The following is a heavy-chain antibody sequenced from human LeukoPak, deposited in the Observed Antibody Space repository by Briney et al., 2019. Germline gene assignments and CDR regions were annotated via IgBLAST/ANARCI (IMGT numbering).Heavy chain of an antibody. CDR1: GGSISNNNW. D-gene: IGHD3-9*01. CDR2: INHSGST. J-gene: IGHJ6*02. V-gene: IGHV4-4*02. CDR3: ARLRVSYDILTGYYTPYYYYYGMDV. Sequence: PSETLSLTCAVSGGSISNNNWWSWVRQPPGKGREWIGEINHSGSTNYNPSLKSRVTISVDTSKNQFSLKLSSVTAADTAVYYCARLRVSYDILTGYYTPYYYYYGMDVWGQGTTVTVSS.